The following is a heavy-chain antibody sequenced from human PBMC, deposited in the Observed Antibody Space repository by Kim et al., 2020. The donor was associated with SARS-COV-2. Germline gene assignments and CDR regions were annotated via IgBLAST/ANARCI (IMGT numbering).Heavy chain of an antibody. D-gene: IGHD3-16*02. Sequence: GGSLRLSCAASGFTFSSYAMHWVRQAPGKGLEYVSAISSNGGSTYYANSVKGRFTISRDNSKNTLYLQMGSLRAEDMAVYYCARGTYDYVWGSYRYGVHHFVDYWGQGTLVTVSS. J-gene: IGHJ4*02. CDR3: ARGTYDYVWGSYRYGVHHFVDY. CDR2: ISSNGGST. CDR1: GFTFSSYA. V-gene: IGHV3-64*01.